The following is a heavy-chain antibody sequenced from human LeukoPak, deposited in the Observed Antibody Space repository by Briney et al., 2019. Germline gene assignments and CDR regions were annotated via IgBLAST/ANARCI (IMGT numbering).Heavy chain of an antibody. Sequence: GGSLRLSCAASGFTFSSYAMDWVRQAPGKGLEWVSAISSGGGTTYYADSVKGRFTVSRDNSKNTLYLQMNSLRAEDTAVYYCAKADSGTGAFDYWGQGTLVTVSS. D-gene: IGHD2-21*01. CDR1: GFTFSSYA. CDR2: ISSGGGTT. CDR3: AKADSGTGAFDY. V-gene: IGHV3-23*01. J-gene: IGHJ4*02.